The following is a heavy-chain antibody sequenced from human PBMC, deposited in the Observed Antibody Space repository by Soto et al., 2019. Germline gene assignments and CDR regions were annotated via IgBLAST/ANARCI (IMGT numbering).Heavy chain of an antibody. CDR1: GGTFSSYA. V-gene: IGHV1-69*01. D-gene: IGHD2-2*01. Sequence: QVQLVQSGAEVKKPGSSVKVSCKASGGTFSSYAISWVRQAPGQGLEWMGGIIPISGTANYAQKFQGRVTINADGSTGTAYMELSSLRSEDTAVYYCARSQGSSTCLEIYYYYYYGMDVWGQGTTVTVSS. CDR2: IIPISGTA. J-gene: IGHJ6*02. CDR3: ARSQGSSTCLEIYYYYYYGMDV.